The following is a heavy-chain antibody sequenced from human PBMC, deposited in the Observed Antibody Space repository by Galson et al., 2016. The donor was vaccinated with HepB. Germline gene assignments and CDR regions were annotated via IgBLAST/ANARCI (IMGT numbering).Heavy chain of an antibody. CDR3: ARVPSYEPLDF. CDR2: ISVYNGDT. CDR1: GYTFTSYG. J-gene: IGHJ4*02. Sequence: SVKVSCKASGYTFTSYGISWVRQAPGQGLEWMAWISVYNGDTIQAQKFQGRLTLSTDASTSTAYMELRSLRSDDTAVYYCARVPSYEPLDFWCQGTLVSVSS. V-gene: IGHV1-18*01. D-gene: IGHD2-21*01.